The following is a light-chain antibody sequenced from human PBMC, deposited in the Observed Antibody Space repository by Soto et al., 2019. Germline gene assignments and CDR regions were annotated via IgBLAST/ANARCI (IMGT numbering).Light chain of an antibody. Sequence: QSALTQPASVSGSPGQSITISCTGTSSDVGAYNYVSWYQHHPGKVPKLIIYDVTHRPSGVSNRFSGSKSGNTASLTISGLQAEDEADYYRNSYTIISTYVFGTGTKLTVL. V-gene: IGLV2-14*03. CDR1: SSDVGAYNY. CDR3: NSYTIISTYV. J-gene: IGLJ1*01. CDR2: DVT.